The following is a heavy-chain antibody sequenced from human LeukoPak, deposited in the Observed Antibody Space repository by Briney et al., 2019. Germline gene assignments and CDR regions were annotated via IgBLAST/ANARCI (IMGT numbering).Heavy chain of an antibody. D-gene: IGHD3-22*01. J-gene: IGHJ4*02. Sequence: SETLSLTCTVSGGSISSGSYYWNWIRQPPGKGLEWIGSIYHSWSTYYNPSLKSRVTISVDTSKNQFSLKLSSVTAADTAVYYCARLGHEPDSSGYYPLYYFDYWGQGTLVTVSS. CDR2: IYHSWST. CDR1: GGSISSGSYY. V-gene: IGHV4-39*07. CDR3: ARLGHEPDSSGYYPLYYFDY.